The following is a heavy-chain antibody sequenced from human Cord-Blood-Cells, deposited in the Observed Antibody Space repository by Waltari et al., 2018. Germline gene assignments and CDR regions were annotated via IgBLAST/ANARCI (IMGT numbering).Heavy chain of an antibody. CDR3: ATASRGGSSDDAFDI. V-gene: IGHV1-24*01. D-gene: IGHD6-6*01. CDR1: GYTLTELS. Sequence: QVQLVQSGAEVKKPGASVKVSCKVSGYTLTELSMHWVRQAPGKGLEWMGGFDTENGETIYAQKFQGRVTMTEDTSTDTAYMELSSLRSEDTAVYYCATASRGGSSDDAFDIWGQGTMVTVSS. J-gene: IGHJ3*02. CDR2: FDTENGET.